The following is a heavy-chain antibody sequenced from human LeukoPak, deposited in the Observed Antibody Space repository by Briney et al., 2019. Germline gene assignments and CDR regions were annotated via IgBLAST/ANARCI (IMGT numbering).Heavy chain of an antibody. J-gene: IGHJ4*02. CDR2: INKDGREK. V-gene: IGHV3-7*01. CDR3: ARSNRGPEY. CDR1: GFSFNNYW. D-gene: IGHD1-14*01. Sequence: TGGSLRLSCSVSGFSFNNYWMNWVRQAPGKGREWVAIINKDGREKNYVDSVKGRFTISRDNAKNSLYLQMNSLRGDDTAVYYCARSNRGPEYWGQGTLVTVSS.